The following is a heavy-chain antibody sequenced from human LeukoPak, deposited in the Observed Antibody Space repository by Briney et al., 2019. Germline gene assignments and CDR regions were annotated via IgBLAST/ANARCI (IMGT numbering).Heavy chain of an antibody. Sequence: SETLSLTCTVSGGSISSGGYYWSWIRQHPGKGLEWIGYIYYSGSTYYNPSLKSRVTISVDTSKNQFSLKLSSVTAADTAVYYCARGRRGSSSWYSPRSQNNWFDPWGQGTLVTVSS. CDR3: ARGRRGSSSWYSPRSQNNWFDP. J-gene: IGHJ5*02. CDR1: GGSISSGGYY. CDR2: IYYSGST. D-gene: IGHD6-13*01. V-gene: IGHV4-31*03.